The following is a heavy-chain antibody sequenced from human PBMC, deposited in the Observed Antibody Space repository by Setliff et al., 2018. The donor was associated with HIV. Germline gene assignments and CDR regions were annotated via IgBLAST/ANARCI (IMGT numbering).Heavy chain of an antibody. CDR1: GGTFSSDA. Sequence: SVKVSCKASGGTFSSDAISWVRQAPGRGLEWMGGIIPIFGRANYAQRFQGRVTITTDESSTTVYMELSSLRSEDTAVYYCASGPYEGITSPDYYFAYWGQGTLVTVSS. J-gene: IGHJ4*02. CDR3: ASGPYEGITSPDYYFAY. D-gene: IGHD5-12*01. CDR2: IIPIFGRA. V-gene: IGHV1-69*05.